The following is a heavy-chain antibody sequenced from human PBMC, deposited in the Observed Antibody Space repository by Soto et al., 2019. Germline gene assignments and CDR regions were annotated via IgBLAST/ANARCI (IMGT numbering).Heavy chain of an antibody. CDR2: ISSNSAYI. CDR1: GFPFSSIT. Sequence: ASLRLSCAASGFPFSSITMNWDRQAPGKGLEWVSTISSNSAYIYYTDALRGRFTISRDNAKNSLHLQMNSLRAEDTDVYYCTRGASRHSSARCWFDPCRPGTLGTVSS. D-gene: IGHD6-13*01. V-gene: IGHV3-21*04. J-gene: IGHJ5*02. CDR3: TRGASRHSSARCWFDP.